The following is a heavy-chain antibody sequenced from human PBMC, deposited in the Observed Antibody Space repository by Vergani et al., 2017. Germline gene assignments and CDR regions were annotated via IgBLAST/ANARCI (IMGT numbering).Heavy chain of an antibody. V-gene: IGHV3-48*01. D-gene: IGHD1-26*01. CDR2: ISGVGDTM. J-gene: IGHJ4*02. CDR3: ARGIVGGLEFDN. CDR1: GFTFTSYS. Sequence: EVRLAESGGGLVQPGGSLRLSCAVSGFTFTSYSMNWVRQAPGKGLEWVSYISGVGDTMNYADSVKGRFTISRDNSLHLQMNSLRVEDTAVYYCARGIVGGLEFDNWGQGTLVTVSS.